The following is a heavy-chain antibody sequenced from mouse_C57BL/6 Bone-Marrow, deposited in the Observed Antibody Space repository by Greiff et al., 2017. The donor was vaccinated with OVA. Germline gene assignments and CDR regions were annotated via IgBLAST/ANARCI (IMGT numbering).Heavy chain of an antibody. CDR1: GYAFTNYL. CDR3: ARFVIYYDYLFDY. D-gene: IGHD2-4*01. J-gene: IGHJ2*01. V-gene: IGHV1-54*01. Sequence: LQLQQSGAELVRPGTSVKVSCKASGYAFTNYLIEWVKQRPGQGLEWIGVINPGSGGTNYNEKFKGKATLTADKSSSTAYMQLSSLTSEDSAVYFCARFVIYYDYLFDYWGQGTTLTVSS. CDR2: INPGSGGT.